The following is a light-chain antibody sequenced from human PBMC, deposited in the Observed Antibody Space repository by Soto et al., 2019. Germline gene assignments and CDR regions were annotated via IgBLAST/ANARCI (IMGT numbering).Light chain of an antibody. Sequence: EIVLTQSPASLSLSPGERATLSCRASQSVDSFLAWYQQKPGRTPRLLIYDTSNRATGIPARFSGSGSGTDFTLTISRLEPEDFATYYCQQANSFPPTFGQGTKVEIK. CDR1: QSVDSF. CDR2: DTS. V-gene: IGKV3-11*01. J-gene: IGKJ1*01. CDR3: QQANSFPPT.